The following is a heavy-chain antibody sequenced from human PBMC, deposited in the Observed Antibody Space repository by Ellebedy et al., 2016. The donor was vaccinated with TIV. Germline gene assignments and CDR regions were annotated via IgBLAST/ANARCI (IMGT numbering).Heavy chain of an antibody. CDR2: ISSSGDII. V-gene: IGHV3-11*04. J-gene: IGHJ4*02. CDR3: ARSTGDW. D-gene: IGHD2-8*02. CDR1: GFTFSDYY. Sequence: PGGSLRLSCAASGFTFSDYYMSWTRQAPGKGLEWISYISSSGDIINYLDSVKGRFTISRDNAKNSLYLQIDSLRAEDTAVYYCARSTGDWWGQGTLVTVSS.